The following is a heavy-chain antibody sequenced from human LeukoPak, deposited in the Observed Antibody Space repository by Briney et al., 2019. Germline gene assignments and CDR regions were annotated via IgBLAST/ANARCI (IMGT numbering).Heavy chain of an antibody. D-gene: IGHD3-3*01. V-gene: IGHV3-23*01. CDR3: ATNYYDFWSGYKD. Sequence: GGSLRLSCAASGFTFSSYAMSWVRQAPGKGLEWVSAISGSGGSTYYADSVKGRFPISRDNSKNTLYLQMNSLRAEDTAVYYCATNYYDFWSGYKDWGQGTLVTVSS. J-gene: IGHJ4*02. CDR2: ISGSGGST. CDR1: GFTFSSYA.